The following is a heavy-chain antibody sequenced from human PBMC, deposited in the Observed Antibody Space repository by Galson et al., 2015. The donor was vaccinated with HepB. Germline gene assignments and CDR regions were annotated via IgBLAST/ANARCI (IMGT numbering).Heavy chain of an antibody. CDR1: GYSFTSYW. V-gene: IGHV5-51*01. D-gene: IGHD4-23*01. J-gene: IGHJ2*01. Sequence: QSGAEVKKPGESLKISCKGSGYSFTSYWIGWVRQMPGKGLEWMGIIYPGDSDTRYSPSFQGQVTISADKSISTAYLQWSSLKASDTAMYYCARDGAPVVTGWYFDLWGRGTLVTVSS. CDR2: IYPGDSDT. CDR3: ARDGAPVVTGWYFDL.